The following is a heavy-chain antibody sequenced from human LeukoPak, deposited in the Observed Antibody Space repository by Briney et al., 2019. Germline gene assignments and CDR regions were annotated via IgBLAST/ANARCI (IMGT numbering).Heavy chain of an antibody. J-gene: IGHJ4*02. CDR1: GFSLSTSKVG. CDR2: IYWDDDK. Sequence: SGPTLVNPTQTLTLTCTFSGFSLSTSKVGVGCIRQPPGKALEWLTLIYWDDDKRYSPSLRSRLTITKDTSKNQVVLTMTNMSPVDTATYYCAQRKSSSWYNWGQGTLVTVSS. CDR3: AQRKSSSWYN. D-gene: IGHD6-13*01. V-gene: IGHV2-5*02.